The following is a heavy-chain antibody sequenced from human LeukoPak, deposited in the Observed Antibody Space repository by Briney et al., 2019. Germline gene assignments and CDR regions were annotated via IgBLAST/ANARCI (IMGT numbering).Heavy chain of an antibody. J-gene: IGHJ1*01. D-gene: IGHD1-26*01. CDR2: IKQDGSEK. Sequence: GGSLRLSCAASGFTFSTYWTSWVRQAPGKGLEWVANIKQDGSEKYYVDSVKGRFTISRDNAKNSLYLQMNSLRAEDTAVYYCAVIRVGARGRVVYFQHWGQGTLVTVSS. CDR3: AVIRVGARGRVVYFQH. CDR1: GFTFSTYW. V-gene: IGHV3-7*01.